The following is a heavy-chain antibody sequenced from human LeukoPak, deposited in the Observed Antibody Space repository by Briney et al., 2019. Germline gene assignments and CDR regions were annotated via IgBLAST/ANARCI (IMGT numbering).Heavy chain of an antibody. CDR2: ISAYNGNT. D-gene: IGHD3-22*01. CDR3: ARDWAAKYYYDSSGFSAPGGY. V-gene: IGHV1-18*01. CDR1: GYTFTSYG. J-gene: IGHJ4*02. Sequence: ASVKVSCKASGYTFTSYGISWVRQAPGQGLEWMGWISAYNGNTNYAQKLQGRVTMTTDTSTSTAYMELRSLRSDDTAVYYCARDWAAKYYYDSSGFSAPGGYWGQGTLVTVSS.